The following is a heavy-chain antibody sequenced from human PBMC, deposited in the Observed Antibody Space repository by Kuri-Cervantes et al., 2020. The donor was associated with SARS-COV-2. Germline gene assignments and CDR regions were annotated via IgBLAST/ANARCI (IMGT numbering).Heavy chain of an antibody. CDR3: ARDPNPNSGYDLADGFDY. V-gene: IGHV3-33*01. CDR1: GFTFSSYG. Sequence: SLSLTCAASGFTFSSYGMHWVRQAPGKGLEWVAVIWYDGSNKYYADSVKGRFTISRDNSKNTLYLQMNSLRAEDTAVYYCARDPNPNSGYDLADGFDYWGQGTLVTVSS. CDR2: IWYDGSNK. D-gene: IGHD5-12*01. J-gene: IGHJ4*02.